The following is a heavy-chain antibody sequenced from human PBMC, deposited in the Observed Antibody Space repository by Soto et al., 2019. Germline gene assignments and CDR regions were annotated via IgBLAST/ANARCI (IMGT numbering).Heavy chain of an antibody. D-gene: IGHD2-8*01. CDR2: IWYDGSNK. Sequence: QVQLVESGGGVVQPGRSLRLSCAASGFTFSSYGMHWVRQAPGKGLEWVAVIWYDGSNKYYADSVKGRFTISRDNSKNTLYLPMNSLRAEDTAVYYCARGGYCTNGVCYHECYYYYGMDGWGQGTTVTVSS. CDR3: ARGGYCTNGVCYHECYYYYGMDG. V-gene: IGHV3-33*01. CDR1: GFTFSSYG. J-gene: IGHJ6*02.